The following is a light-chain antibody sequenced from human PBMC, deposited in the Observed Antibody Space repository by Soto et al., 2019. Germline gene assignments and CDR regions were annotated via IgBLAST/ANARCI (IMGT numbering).Light chain of an antibody. Sequence: QSVLTQPPSASGTPGQRVTISCSGSSSNIGSNTVSWYQHLPGTAPKLLIYSNNQRPSGVPDRFSGSKSGTSASLAISGLQSEAEADYYCAAWDDTLNGLYVFGTGTKVTVL. V-gene: IGLV1-44*01. CDR2: SNN. CDR1: SSNIGSNT. CDR3: AAWDDTLNGLYV. J-gene: IGLJ1*01.